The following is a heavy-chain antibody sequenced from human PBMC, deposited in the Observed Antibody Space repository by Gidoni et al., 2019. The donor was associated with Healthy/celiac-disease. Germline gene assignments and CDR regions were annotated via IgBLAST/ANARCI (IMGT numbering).Heavy chain of an antibody. CDR1: GFTVSSNY. J-gene: IGHJ4*02. V-gene: IGHV3-66*01. CDR3: ARGGSLYDVTPFDY. D-gene: IGHD5-12*01. Sequence: EVQLVESGGGLVQPGGSLRLSCAASGFTVSSNYMIWVRQAPGKGLEWVSVIYSGGSTYYAYSVKGIFTISRDNSKNTLYLQMNSLRAEDTAVYYCARGGSLYDVTPFDYWGQGTLVTVSS. CDR2: IYSGGST.